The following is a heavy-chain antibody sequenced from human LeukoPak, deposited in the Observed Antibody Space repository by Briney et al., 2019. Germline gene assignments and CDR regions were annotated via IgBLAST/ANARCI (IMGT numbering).Heavy chain of an antibody. Sequence: SETLSLTCTVSGGSINISDYYWGWPRQPPGKGLVWIRYMHYSGSTYYHPSLKSRVTISVDTSKNQSSLKVSSVTAADTAVYYCARRGTIGGGRPWYWGQGTLVTVSS. CDR3: ARRGTIGGGRPWY. CDR2: MHYSGST. V-gene: IGHV4-39*01. J-gene: IGHJ4*02. D-gene: IGHD1-26*01. CDR1: GGSINISDYY.